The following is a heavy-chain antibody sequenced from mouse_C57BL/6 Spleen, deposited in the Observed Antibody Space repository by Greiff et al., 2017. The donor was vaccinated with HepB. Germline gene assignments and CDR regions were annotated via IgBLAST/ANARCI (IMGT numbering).Heavy chain of an antibody. V-gene: IGHV3-6*01. CDR1: GYSITSGYY. CDR2: ISYDGSN. D-gene: IGHD1-1*01. J-gene: IGHJ2*01. Sequence: EVQLQQSGPGLVKPSQSLSLTCSVTGYSITSGYYWNWIRQFPGNKLEWMGYISYDGSNNYNPSLKNRISITRDTSKNQFFLKLNSVTTEDTATYYCARDRGYYGSGNYFDYWGQGTTLTVSS. CDR3: ARDRGYYGSGNYFDY.